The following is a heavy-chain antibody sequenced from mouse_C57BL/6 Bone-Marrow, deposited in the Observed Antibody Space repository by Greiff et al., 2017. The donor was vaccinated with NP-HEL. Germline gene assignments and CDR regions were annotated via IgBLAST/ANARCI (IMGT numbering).Heavy chain of an antibody. CDR1: GFTFSDYG. CDR3: AKGEDFDY. V-gene: IGHV5-17*01. J-gene: IGHJ2*01. Sequence: EVQGVESGGGLVKPGGSLKLSCAASGFTFSDYGMHWVRQAPEKGLEWVAYISSGSSTIYYADTVKGRFTISRDNAKNTRFLQMTSLRSEDTAMYYCAKGEDFDYWGQGTTLTVSS. CDR2: ISSGSSTI.